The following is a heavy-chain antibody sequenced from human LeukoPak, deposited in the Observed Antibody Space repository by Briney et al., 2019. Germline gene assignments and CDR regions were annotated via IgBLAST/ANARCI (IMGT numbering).Heavy chain of an antibody. D-gene: IGHD2-2*01. V-gene: IGHV4-31*03. CDR3: ARSKYQLLSQYNWFDP. J-gene: IGHJ5*02. Sequence: SETLSLTCTVSGGSICSGGYYWSWVRQHPGKGLEWLGYIYYSGSTYYNPSLKSRVTISVDTSKNQFSLKLSSVTAADTAVYYCARSKYQLLSQYNWFDPWGQGTLVTVSS. CDR2: IYYSGST. CDR1: GGSICSGGYY.